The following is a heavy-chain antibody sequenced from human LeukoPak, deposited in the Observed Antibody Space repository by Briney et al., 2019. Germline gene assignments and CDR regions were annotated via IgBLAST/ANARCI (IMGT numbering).Heavy chain of an antibody. CDR3: AKGDGINNYYYYGVDV. V-gene: IGHV3-23*01. D-gene: IGHD2-15*01. CDR2: IGGSGGAT. CDR1: GFAFSSYV. J-gene: IGHJ6*04. Sequence: GGSLRLSCAASGFAFSSYVLSWVRQAPGKGLKWVSAIGGSGGATYYADSVKGRFTISRDNSKNTLYLQMNSLRADDTAVYYCAKGDGINNYYYYGVDVWGKGTTVTVSS.